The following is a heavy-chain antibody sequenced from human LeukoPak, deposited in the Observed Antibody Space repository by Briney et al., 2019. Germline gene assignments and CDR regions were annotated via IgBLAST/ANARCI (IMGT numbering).Heavy chain of an antibody. D-gene: IGHD6-19*01. J-gene: IGHJ4*02. V-gene: IGHV3-30*04. CDR3: ARGSSGWYFDY. CDR1: GFTFSSYA. CDR2: ISYDGSNK. Sequence: GGSLRLSCAASGFTFSSYAMHWVRQAPGKGLEWVAVISYDGSNKYYADSVKGRFTISRDNSKNTLYLQMNGLRAEDTAVYYCARGSSGWYFDYWGQGTLVTVSS.